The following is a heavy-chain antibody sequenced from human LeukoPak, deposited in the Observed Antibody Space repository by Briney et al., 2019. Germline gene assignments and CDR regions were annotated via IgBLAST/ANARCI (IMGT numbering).Heavy chain of an antibody. J-gene: IGHJ6*02. CDR2: IWYDGSNK. CDR1: GFTFSSYG. Sequence: GGSLRLSCAASGFTFSSYGMHWVRQAPGKGLEWVAVIWYDGSNKYYADSVKGRFTISRDNSKNTLYLQMNSLRAEDTAVYYCARVRHSSGWNYYGMDVWGQGTTVTASS. D-gene: IGHD6-19*01. CDR3: ARVRHSSGWNYYGMDV. V-gene: IGHV3-33*01.